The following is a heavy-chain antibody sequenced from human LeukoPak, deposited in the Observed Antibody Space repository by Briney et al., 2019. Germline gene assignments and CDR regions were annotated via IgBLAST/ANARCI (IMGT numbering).Heavy chain of an antibody. CDR1: GYTFTGYY. Sequence: APVKVSCKASGYTFTGYYMHWVRQAPGQGLEWMGWINPNSGGTNYAQKFQGRVTMTRGTSTSTAYMELSRLRSDDTAVYYCASSTEAVAVRYWGQGTLVTVSS. J-gene: IGHJ4*02. CDR2: INPNSGGT. CDR3: ASSTEAVAVRY. V-gene: IGHV1-2*02. D-gene: IGHD6-19*01.